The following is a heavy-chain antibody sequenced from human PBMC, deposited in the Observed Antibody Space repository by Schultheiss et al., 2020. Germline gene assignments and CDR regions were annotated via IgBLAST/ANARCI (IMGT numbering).Heavy chain of an antibody. CDR1: GASISDTTDY. CDR2: LSYRGRT. V-gene: IGHV4-39*01. Sequence: SETLSLTCSVSGASISDTTDYWGWIRQPPEKGLEWIGSLSYRGRTYYNPSLKNRVTISVDTSKNQISLRMNSVTAADPAVYYCARHFRDSGYWDYYLDHWGKGILVTVSS. D-gene: IGHD3-22*01. J-gene: IGHJ4*02. CDR3: ARHFRDSGYWDYYLDH.